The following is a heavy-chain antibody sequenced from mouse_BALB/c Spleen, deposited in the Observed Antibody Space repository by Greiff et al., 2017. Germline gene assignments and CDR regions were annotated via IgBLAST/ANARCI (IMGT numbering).Heavy chain of an antibody. CDR3: AREDGSSSAWFAY. CDR1: GFSLTSYG. J-gene: IGHJ3*01. V-gene: IGHV2-9*02. CDR2: IWAGGST. D-gene: IGHD1-1*01. Sequence: VKLVESGPGLVAPSQSLSITCTVSGFSLTSYGVHWVRQPPGKGLEWLGVIWAGGSTNYNSALMSRLSISKDNSKSQVFLKMNSLQTDDTAMYYCAREDGSSSAWFAYWGQGTLVTVSA.